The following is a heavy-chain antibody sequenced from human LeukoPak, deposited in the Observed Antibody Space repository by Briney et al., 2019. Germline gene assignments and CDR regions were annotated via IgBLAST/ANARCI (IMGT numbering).Heavy chain of an antibody. D-gene: IGHD5-12*01. CDR2: IFYSGSTST. Sequence: SETLSLTCTVSGGSISSYYWSWIRQPPGKGLEWIGYIFYSGSTSTNYHPSLKSRVTISVDTSKNQFSLRLNSVTAADTAAYYCARERATNYGMDVWGQGTTVTVSS. V-gene: IGHV4-59*01. CDR1: GGSISSYY. J-gene: IGHJ6*02. CDR3: ARERATNYGMDV.